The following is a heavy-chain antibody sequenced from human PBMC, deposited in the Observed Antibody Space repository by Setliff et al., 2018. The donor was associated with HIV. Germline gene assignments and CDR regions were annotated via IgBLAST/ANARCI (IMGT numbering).Heavy chain of an antibody. CDR3: ASGYSSSSPRRDY. V-gene: IGHV4-39*07. J-gene: IGHJ4*02. CDR1: GGSIRSSSYY. Sequence: SETLSLTCTVSGGSIRSSSYYWGWIRQPPGKGLEWIGSMSYSGSTYYNPSLKSRVTISVDTSTNQFSLKLSSVTAADTAVYYCASGYSSSSPRRDYWGQGTLVTVSS. D-gene: IGHD6-6*01. CDR2: MSYSGST.